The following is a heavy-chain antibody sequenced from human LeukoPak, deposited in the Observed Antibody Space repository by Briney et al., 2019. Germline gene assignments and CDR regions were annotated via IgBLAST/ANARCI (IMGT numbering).Heavy chain of an antibody. V-gene: IGHV4-34*01. CDR2: INHSGST. CDR3: ARGRRYSYGPPPDY. Sequence: SETLSLTCAVYGGSFSGYYWSWIRQPPGKGREWIGEINHSGSTNYNPSLKSRVTISVDTSKNQFSLKLSSVTAADTAVYYCARGRRYSYGPPPDYWGQGTLVTVSS. J-gene: IGHJ4*02. CDR1: GGSFSGYY. D-gene: IGHD5-18*01.